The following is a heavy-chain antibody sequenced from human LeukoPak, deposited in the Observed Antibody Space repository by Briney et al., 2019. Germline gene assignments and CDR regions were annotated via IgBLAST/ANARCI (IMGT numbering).Heavy chain of an antibody. D-gene: IGHD2-2*02. CDR1: GFTFSSYS. V-gene: IGHV3-21*01. J-gene: IGHJ4*02. CDR3: ARVLRYCSSTSCYTEN. CDR2: ISSSSSYI. Sequence: GGSLRLPCAASGFTFSSYSMNWVRQAPGKGLEWVSSISSSSSYIYYADSVKGRFTISRDNAKNTLYLQMNSLRAEDTAVYYCARVLRYCSSTSCYTENWGQGTLVTVSS.